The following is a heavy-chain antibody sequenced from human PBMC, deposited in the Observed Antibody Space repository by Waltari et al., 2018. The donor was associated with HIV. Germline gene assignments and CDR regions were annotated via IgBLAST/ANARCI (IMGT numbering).Heavy chain of an antibody. J-gene: IGHJ4*02. CDR2: IKPDNGGT. D-gene: IGHD2-15*01. V-gene: IGHV1-2*02. CDR1: GYTFTGYY. CDR3: ARDICNGGSCYSYYFDY. Sequence: QVQLVQSGAEVKKPGASVKVSCKASGYTFTGYYMHWVRQAPGQGLGWMGWIKPDNGGTKYAQKFQGRVTMTRDTSISTAYMELSRLRSDDTAVYYCARDICNGGSCYSYYFDYWCQGTLVTVSS.